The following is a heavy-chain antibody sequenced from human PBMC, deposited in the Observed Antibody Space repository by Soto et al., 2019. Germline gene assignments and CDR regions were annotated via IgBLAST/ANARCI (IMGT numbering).Heavy chain of an antibody. D-gene: IGHD3-22*01. J-gene: IGHJ6*02. CDR1: GFNFSAFW. V-gene: IGHV3-74*01. CDR2: VHFDGSST. CDR3: TRDYYERGPGYYRDFGMDV. Sequence: EVQLVESGGGFVQPGGSLRLSCAASGFNFSAFWMHWVRQAPGKGPVWISRVHFDGSSTAYSDSVRGRFTISRDNAKKTLYLPLESLRVEDTAIYYCTRDYYERGPGYYRDFGMDVWGQGTTVTVS.